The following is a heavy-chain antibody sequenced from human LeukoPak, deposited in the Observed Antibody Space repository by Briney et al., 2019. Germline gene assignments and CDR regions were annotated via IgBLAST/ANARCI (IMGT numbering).Heavy chain of an antibody. CDR2: IYYSGST. CDR1: GGSISSGGYS. Sequence: SETLSLTCTVSGGSISSGGYSWSWIRQPPGKGLEWIGYIYYSGSTYYNPSLKSRVTISVDTSKNQFSLKLSSVTAADTAVYYCARGGLRELDYWGQGTLVTVSS. CDR3: ARGGLRELDY. J-gene: IGHJ4*02. D-gene: IGHD1-26*01. V-gene: IGHV4-30-4*07.